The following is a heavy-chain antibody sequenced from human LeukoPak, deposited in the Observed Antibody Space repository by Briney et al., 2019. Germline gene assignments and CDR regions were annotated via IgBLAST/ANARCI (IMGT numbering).Heavy chain of an antibody. J-gene: IGHJ4*02. D-gene: IGHD3/OR15-3a*01. Sequence: GGSLRLSCAASGFTFSNSWMSWVRQAPGRGLEWVGRIKRKGDDGTIDYAAPVKGRLSISRDDSKNTLYLQMNSLKSEDTAVYYCTAGTGRSDFDYWGQGTLVTVSS. CDR2: IKRKGDDGTI. CDR3: TAGTGRSDFDY. CDR1: GFTFSNSW. V-gene: IGHV3-15*01.